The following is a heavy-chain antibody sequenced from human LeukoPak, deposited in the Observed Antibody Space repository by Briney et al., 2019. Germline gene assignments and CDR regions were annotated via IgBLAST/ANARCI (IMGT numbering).Heavy chain of an antibody. D-gene: IGHD2-2*01. CDR3: ARGASGYCSSTSCYGWFDP. V-gene: IGHV4-34*01. Sequence: SETLSLTCAVYGGSFSGYYWSWIRQPPGKGLEWIGEINHSGSTNYNPSLKSRVTISVGTSKNQFSLKLSSVTAADTAVYYCARGASGYCSSTSCYGWFDPWGQGTLVTVSS. CDR1: GGSFSGYY. CDR2: INHSGST. J-gene: IGHJ5*02.